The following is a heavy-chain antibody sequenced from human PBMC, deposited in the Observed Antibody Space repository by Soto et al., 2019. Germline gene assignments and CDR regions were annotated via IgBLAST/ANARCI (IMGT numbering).Heavy chain of an antibody. D-gene: IGHD3-10*01. CDR1: GGSVTSVSYY. V-gene: IGHV4-61*01. CDR3: ARVWGGAFDF. Sequence: SETLSLTCTVSGGSVTSVSYYWSWIRQPPGKGLEWIGYIYYTGTTHYNPSLKSRVTISIDTSKNQFSLKLSSVTAADTAVYYCARVWGGAFDFWGQGTMVTVSS. J-gene: IGHJ3*01. CDR2: IYYTGTT.